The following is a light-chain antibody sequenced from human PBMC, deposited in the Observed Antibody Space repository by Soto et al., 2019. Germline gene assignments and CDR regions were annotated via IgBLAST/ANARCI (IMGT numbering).Light chain of an antibody. CDR3: QQLNSYPNT. J-gene: IGKJ4*01. CDR2: DTS. V-gene: IGKV1-9*01. Sequence: DIQVTQSPSFPSASVGDRVTITCRASQASSSTYVAWYQQKPGRAPRLLISDTSTLHTGVPSRFSGSGSGPEFTLTISSLQPEDSATYYCQQLNSYPNTFGGGTKVEIK. CDR1: QASSSTY.